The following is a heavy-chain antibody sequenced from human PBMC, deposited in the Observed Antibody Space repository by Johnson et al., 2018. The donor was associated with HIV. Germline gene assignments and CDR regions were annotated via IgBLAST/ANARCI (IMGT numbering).Heavy chain of an antibody. D-gene: IGHD5-18*01. Sequence: VHLVESGGGVVQPGKSLRLSCAASHFTFGAYAIHWVRLAPGKGLEWVANIKQDGSEKYYVDSVKGRFTISRDNAKNSLYLQMNSLRAEDTAVYYCARDEGKTWIQLWWVLDAFDIWGQGTMVTVSS. J-gene: IGHJ3*02. CDR3: ARDEGKTWIQLWWVLDAFDI. CDR1: HFTFGAYA. V-gene: IGHV3-7*01. CDR2: IKQDGSEK.